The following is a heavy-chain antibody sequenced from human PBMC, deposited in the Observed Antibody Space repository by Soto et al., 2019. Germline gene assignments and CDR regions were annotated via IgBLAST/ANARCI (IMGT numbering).Heavy chain of an antibody. J-gene: IGHJ6*02. D-gene: IGHD1-7*01. CDR2: LIPIFGTA. Sequence: QVQLVQSGAEVKKPGSSVKVSCKASGGTFSSYAISWVRQAPGQGLEWMGGLIPIFGTANYAQKFQGRVTITADESTSTAYMELSSLRSEDTAVYYCARSTGTTPGSAYYYYGMDVWGQGTTVTVSS. V-gene: IGHV1-69*01. CDR1: GGTFSSYA. CDR3: ARSTGTTPGSAYYYYGMDV.